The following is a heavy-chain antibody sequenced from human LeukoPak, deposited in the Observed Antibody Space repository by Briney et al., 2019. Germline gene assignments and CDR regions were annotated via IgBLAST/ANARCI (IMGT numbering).Heavy chain of an antibody. CDR1: GFTFSSYS. J-gene: IGHJ5*02. CDR2: ISRSSSYI. D-gene: IGHD2-15*01. V-gene: IGHV3-21*01. Sequence: GGSLRLSCAAAGFTFSSYSMKWVRQAPGKGLEWVSSISRSSSYIYYADSVKGRFTISRENAKNSLYLQMNSLRAEDTAVYYCARDTILGDCSGGSCETSTWGQGTLVTVSS. CDR3: ARDTILGDCSGGSCETST.